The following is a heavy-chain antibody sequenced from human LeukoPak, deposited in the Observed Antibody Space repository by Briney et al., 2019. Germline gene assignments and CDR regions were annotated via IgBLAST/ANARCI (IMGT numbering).Heavy chain of an antibody. CDR3: ARDYPLYPGIAVAGTSVGSYYCMDV. V-gene: IGHV1-46*01. D-gene: IGHD6-19*01. J-gene: IGHJ6*03. CDR1: GYTFTSYY. CDR2: INPSGGST. Sequence: GSVKVSCKASGYTFTSYYMHWVRQAPGQGLEWMGIINPSGGSTSYAQKFQGRVTMTRDMSTSTVYMELSSLRSEDTAVYYCARDYPLYPGIAVAGTSVGSYYCMDVWGKGTTVTISS.